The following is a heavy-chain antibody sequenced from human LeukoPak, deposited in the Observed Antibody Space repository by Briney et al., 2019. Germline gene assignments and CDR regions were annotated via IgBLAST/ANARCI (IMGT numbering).Heavy chain of an antibody. J-gene: IGHJ4*02. CDR2: IKQDGSEK. D-gene: IGHD6-13*01. CDR1: GFTFSSYW. Sequence: GGSLRLSCAASGFTFSSYWMSWVRQAPGKGLEWVANIKQDGSEKYVDSVKGRFTISRDNAKNSLYLQMNSLRAEDTAVYYCARQGGYSSSWADYWGPGTLVTVSS. CDR3: ARQGGYSSSWADY. V-gene: IGHV3-7*01.